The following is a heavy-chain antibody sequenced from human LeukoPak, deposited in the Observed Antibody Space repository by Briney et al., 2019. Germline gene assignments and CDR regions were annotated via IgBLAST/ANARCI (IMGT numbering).Heavy chain of an antibody. CDR2: ISGSGGST. D-gene: IGHD1-26*01. V-gene: IGHV3-23*01. Sequence: PGGSLRLSCAASGFTFSSYGMSWVRQAPGKGLEWVSAISGSGGSTYYADSVKGRFTISRDNSKNTLYLQMNSLRAEDTAVYYCAKDWEGYYYYYYMDVWGKGTTVTISS. CDR3: AKDWEGYYYYYYMDV. J-gene: IGHJ6*03. CDR1: GFTFSSYG.